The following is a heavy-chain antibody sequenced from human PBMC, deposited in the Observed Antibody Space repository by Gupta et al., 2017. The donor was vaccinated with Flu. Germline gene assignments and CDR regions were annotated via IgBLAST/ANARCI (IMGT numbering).Heavy chain of an antibody. CDR2: IGDSGRSI. CDR1: GFTFCSYA. J-gene: IGHJ4*02. D-gene: IGHD6-19*01. CDR3: AKDLSSGWPSQFDY. Sequence: EVQLLESGGGLVQPGGSLRLSCAASGFTFCSYALSWVRQAPGKGLEWVSAIGDSGRSIYYADFVKGRFTISRDNSKNTLYLQMNSLRAEDTAVYYCAKDLSSGWPSQFDYWGQGTLVTVSS. V-gene: IGHV3-23*01.